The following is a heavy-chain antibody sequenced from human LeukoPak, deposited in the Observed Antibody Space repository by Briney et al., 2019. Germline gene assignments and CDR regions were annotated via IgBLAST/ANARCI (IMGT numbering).Heavy chain of an antibody. CDR2: ISAYNGNT. Sequence: GASVKVSCKGSGYTFTSYGISWVRQAPGQGLEWMGWISAYNGNTNYAQKLQGRVTMTTDTSTSTAYMELRSLRSDDTAVYYCARGSRWLPRQPFDYWGQGTLVTVSS. V-gene: IGHV1-18*01. CDR1: GYTFTSYG. CDR3: ARGSRWLPRQPFDY. D-gene: IGHD6-19*01. J-gene: IGHJ4*02.